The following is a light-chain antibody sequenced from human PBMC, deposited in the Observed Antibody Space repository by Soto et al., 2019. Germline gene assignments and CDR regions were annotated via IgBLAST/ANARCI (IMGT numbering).Light chain of an antibody. Sequence: QSALTQPRSVSGSPGQSVTISCTGTSSDVGGYNYVSWYQQYSGKAPKVMIYDVSKRPSGVPDRFSGSKSGNTASLTISGLQAEDEADYYCATWDDSLSGFVVFGGGTQLTVL. CDR2: DVS. J-gene: IGLJ7*01. CDR3: ATWDDSLSGFVV. CDR1: SSDVGGYNY. V-gene: IGLV2-11*01.